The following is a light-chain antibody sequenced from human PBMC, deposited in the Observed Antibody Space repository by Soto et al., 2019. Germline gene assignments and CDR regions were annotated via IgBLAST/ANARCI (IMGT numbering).Light chain of an antibody. CDR2: VAS. V-gene: IGKV1-9*01. CDR3: RHLNSCPLT. Sequence: IQLTQSPSFLSASIVDRVTITCRASKDFSNYLAWYQKKQGEAPKLLIYVASTLHSEVPSRFSGSGSGTKFTLTTSSLQREAVATYYSRHLNSCPLTLGRGTKGYI. CDR1: KDFSNY. J-gene: IGKJ4*01.